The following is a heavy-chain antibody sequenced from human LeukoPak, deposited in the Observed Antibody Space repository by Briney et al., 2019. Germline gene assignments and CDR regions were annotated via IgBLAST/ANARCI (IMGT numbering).Heavy chain of an antibody. CDR1: GGSISSYY. J-gene: IGHJ5*02. Sequence: PSETLSLTCTVSGGSISSYYWSWIRQPAGKGLEWIGRIYTSGSTNYNPSLKSRVTMSVDTSKNQFSLKLSSVTAADTAVYYCARGVLRYFDWLTNWFDPWGQGTLVTVSS. V-gene: IGHV4-4*07. D-gene: IGHD3-9*01. CDR3: ARGVLRYFDWLTNWFDP. CDR2: IYTSGST.